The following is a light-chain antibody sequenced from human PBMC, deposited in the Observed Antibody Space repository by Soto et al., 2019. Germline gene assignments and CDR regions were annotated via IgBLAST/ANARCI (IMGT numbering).Light chain of an antibody. J-gene: IGKJ4*01. Sequence: DIQMTQSPSSLSASVGDRVTITCRASRSISSYLNWYQQKPGKAPKLLIYAASSLQSGVPSKFSGSGSGADFTLTISSLQAEDFATYYCLQESNYPLTFGGGTKVEIK. CDR3: LQESNYPLT. V-gene: IGKV1-39*01. CDR2: AAS. CDR1: RSISSY.